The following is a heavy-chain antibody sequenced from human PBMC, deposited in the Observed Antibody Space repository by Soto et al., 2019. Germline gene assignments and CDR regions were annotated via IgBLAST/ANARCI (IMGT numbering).Heavy chain of an antibody. CDR3: ARDGGRHSGGIDY. CDR1: GAPLSTYL. D-gene: IGHD1-26*01. V-gene: IGHV1-69*01. J-gene: IGHJ4*02. CDR2: IIPIFGTA. Sequence: QVQLVQSGAEVKKPGSSVKVSCKASGAPLSTYLSTWVRKAPGQGLEWMGEIIPIFGTANYAQKFQGRVTITADESTSTAYMELSSLRSEDTAVYYCARDGGRHSGGIDYWGQGTLVTVSS.